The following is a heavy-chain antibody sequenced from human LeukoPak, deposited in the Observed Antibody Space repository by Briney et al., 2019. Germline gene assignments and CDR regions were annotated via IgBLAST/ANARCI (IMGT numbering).Heavy chain of an antibody. CDR2: INHSGST. V-gene: IGHV4-34*01. D-gene: IGHD3-16*01. CDR3: ARGSGLRFFLLK. J-gene: IGHJ4*02. Sequence: SETPSLTCAVYGGSFSGYYWSWIRQPPGKGLEWIGEINHSGSTNYNPSLKSRVTISVDTSKNQFSLKLSSVTAADTAVYYCARGSGLRFFLLKWGQGTLVTVPS. CDR1: GGSFSGYY.